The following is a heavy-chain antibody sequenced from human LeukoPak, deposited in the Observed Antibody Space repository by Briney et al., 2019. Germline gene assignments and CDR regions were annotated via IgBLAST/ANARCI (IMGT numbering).Heavy chain of an antibody. D-gene: IGHD3-22*01. Sequence: GASVKVSCKASGGTFSSYAISWVRQAPGQGLEWMGRIIPILGIANYAQKFQGRVTITADKSTSTAYMELSSLRSEDTAVYYCARTPYYYDSSGYYREYFDYWGQGTLVTVSS. CDR1: GGTFSSYA. CDR3: ARTPYYYDSSGYYREYFDY. CDR2: IIPILGIA. V-gene: IGHV1-69*04. J-gene: IGHJ4*02.